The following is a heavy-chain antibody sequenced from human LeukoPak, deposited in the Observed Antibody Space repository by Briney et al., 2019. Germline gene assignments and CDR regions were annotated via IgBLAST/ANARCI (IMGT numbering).Heavy chain of an antibody. CDR2: INPNSGGT. D-gene: IGHD2-2*02. Sequence: ASVKVSCKASGYTFTGYYMHWVRQAPGQGLEWMGWINPNSGGTNYAQKFQGRVTMTRDTSISTAYMELSRLRSDGTAVYYCARDEDIVVVPAARPSYGMDVWGQGTTVTVSS. J-gene: IGHJ6*02. V-gene: IGHV1-2*02. CDR3: ARDEDIVVVPAARPSYGMDV. CDR1: GYTFTGYY.